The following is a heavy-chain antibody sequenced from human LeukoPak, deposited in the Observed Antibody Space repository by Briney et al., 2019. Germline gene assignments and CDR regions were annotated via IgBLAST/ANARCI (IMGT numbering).Heavy chain of an antibody. CDR3: AKEVDDSSGYYYYYFDY. Sequence: GGSLRLSCAASGFTFDDYAMHWVRQAPGKGLEWVSLISGDGGSTYYADSVKGRFTISRDNSENSLYLQMNSLRTEGTALYYCAKEVDDSSGYYYYYFDYWGQGTLVTVSS. V-gene: IGHV3-43*02. D-gene: IGHD3-22*01. J-gene: IGHJ4*02. CDR2: ISGDGGST. CDR1: GFTFDDYA.